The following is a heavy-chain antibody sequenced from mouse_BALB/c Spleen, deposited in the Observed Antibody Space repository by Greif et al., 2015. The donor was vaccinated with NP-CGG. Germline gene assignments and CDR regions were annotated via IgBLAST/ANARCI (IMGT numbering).Heavy chain of an antibody. CDR1: GYTFTSSW. Sequence: VQLQQSGSVLVRPGASVKLSCKASGYTFTSSWMHWAKQRPGQGLEWIGEIHPNSGNTNYNEKFKGKATLTVDTSSSTAYVDLSSLTSEDSAVYYCARDWYFVYWGQGTSLTVSS. CDR2: IHPNSGNT. D-gene: IGHD4-1*01. V-gene: IGHV1S130*01. J-gene: IGHJ2*02. CDR3: ARDWYFVY.